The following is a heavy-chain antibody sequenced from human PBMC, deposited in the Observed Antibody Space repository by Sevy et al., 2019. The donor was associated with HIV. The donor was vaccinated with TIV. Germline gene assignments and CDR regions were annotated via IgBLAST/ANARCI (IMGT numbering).Heavy chain of an antibody. J-gene: IGHJ4*02. CDR2: IYPGDTDT. CDR1: GYSFPIYW. D-gene: IGHD6-19*01. CDR3: AIHSRKQWLSNFDS. V-gene: IGHV5-51*01. Sequence: GESLKISCKGSGYSFPIYWIGWVRQMPGKGLEWMGIIYPGDTDTRYSPSFQGQVTISVDKSINTAYLQWSSLKASDTAMYYCAIHSRKQWLSNFDSWGRGTLVTVSS.